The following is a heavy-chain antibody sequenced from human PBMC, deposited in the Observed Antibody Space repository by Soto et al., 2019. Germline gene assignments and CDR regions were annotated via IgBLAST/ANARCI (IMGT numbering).Heavy chain of an antibody. J-gene: IGHJ6*03. CDR1: GGSISGHY. CDR2: MYYSGST. CDR3: ARGPYYDLIWNYYYMDV. D-gene: IGHD3-16*01. V-gene: IGHV4-59*08. Sequence: QVQLQESGPGLVKPSETLSLSCSVSGGSISGHYWSWVRQTPGKGLEWIGYMYYSGSTNYNPSLKSRVTMSVDTSKNHFSLRLTSVTAADTAVYYCARGPYYDLIWNYYYMDVWCKGTTVTVSS.